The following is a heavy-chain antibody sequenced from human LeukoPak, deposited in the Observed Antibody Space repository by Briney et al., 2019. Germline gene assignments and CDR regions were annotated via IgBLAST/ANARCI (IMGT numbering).Heavy chain of an antibody. V-gene: IGHV4-59*01. CDR1: GGSISSYY. J-gene: IGHJ6*02. CDR2: IYYSGST. Sequence: SETLSLTCTVSGGSISSYYWSWIRQPPGKGLEWTGYIYYSGSTNYNPSLKSRVTISVDTSKNQFSLKLSSVTAADTAVYYCARVSGDYNYYYYYGMDVWGQGTTATVSS. D-gene: IGHD4-17*01. CDR3: ARVSGDYNYYYYYGMDV.